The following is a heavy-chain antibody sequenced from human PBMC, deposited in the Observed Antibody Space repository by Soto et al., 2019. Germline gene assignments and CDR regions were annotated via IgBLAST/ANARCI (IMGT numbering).Heavy chain of an antibody. CDR2: IYWDDDK. D-gene: IGHD3-10*01. CDR1: GFSLSTTGVG. J-gene: IGHJ5*02. CDR3: APRLRDYGLVRERANYFDP. V-gene: IGHV2-5*02. Sequence: QITLKESGPTLVRPTQTLTLTCTFSGFSLSTTGVGVGWIRQPPGKDLEWLALIYWDDDKGYSPSLKSRRTNSKYPSKNQMILTMTNMDPVDTATYYCAPRLRDYGLVRERANYFDPWGQRTLVTVSS.